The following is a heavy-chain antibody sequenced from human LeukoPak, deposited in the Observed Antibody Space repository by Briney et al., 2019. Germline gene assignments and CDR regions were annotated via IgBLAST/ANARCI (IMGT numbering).Heavy chain of an antibody. J-gene: IGHJ4*02. V-gene: IGHV3-23*01. Sequence: QPGGSLTLSCAASGFTFSSYAMSWVRQAPGKGLEWVSVVTSTGGGAYYADSVKGRFTISRENSKNTLYLQMNSLRADDTAVYYCAKVGSGWSSDYWGQGTLVTVSS. CDR3: AKVGSGWSSDY. CDR1: GFTFSSYA. D-gene: IGHD6-19*01. CDR2: VTSTGGGA.